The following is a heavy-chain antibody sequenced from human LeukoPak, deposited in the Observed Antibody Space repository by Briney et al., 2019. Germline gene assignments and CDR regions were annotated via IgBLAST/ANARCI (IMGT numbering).Heavy chain of an antibody. D-gene: IGHD5-18*01. CDR1: GYTFTDYN. J-gene: IGHJ4*02. V-gene: IGHV1-2*06. CDR2: IYPNTGGT. CDR3: GRGNGYGLDY. Sequence: ASVKVSCKVSGYTFTDYNMHWVRQAPGQGLEWMGRIYPNTGGTNYAQDFQGRVTLTRDTSISTVYMELNRLNSDGTAIYYCGRGNGYGLDYWGQGTLVTVSS.